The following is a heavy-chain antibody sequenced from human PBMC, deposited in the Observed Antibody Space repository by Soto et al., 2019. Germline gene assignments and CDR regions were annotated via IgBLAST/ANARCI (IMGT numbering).Heavy chain of an antibody. D-gene: IGHD6-6*01. CDR3: ASPLVYSSSYYYYYGMDV. V-gene: IGHV1-69*13. CDR1: GGTFSSYA. J-gene: IGHJ6*02. CDR2: IIPIFGTA. Sequence: SVKVSCKASGGTFSSYAISWVRQAPGQGLEWMGGIIPIFGTANYAQKFQGRVTITADESTSTAYMELSSLRSEDTAVYYCASPLVYSSSYYYYYGMDVWGQGTTVTGSS.